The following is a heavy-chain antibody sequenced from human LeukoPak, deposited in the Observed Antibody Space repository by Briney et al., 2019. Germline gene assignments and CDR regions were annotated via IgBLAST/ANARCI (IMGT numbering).Heavy chain of an antibody. J-gene: IGHJ6*02. D-gene: IGHD6-13*01. CDR1: GGSFSGYY. V-gene: IGHV4-34*01. CDR2: INHSGST. Sequence: SETLSLTCAVYGGSFSGYYWSWIRQPPGKGLEWIGEINHSGSTNYSPSLKSRVTISVDTSKNQFSLKLSSVTAADTAVYYCARRRRGDSGSSWYYYYYYGMDVWGQGTTVTVSS. CDR3: ARRRRGDSGSSWYYYYYYGMDV.